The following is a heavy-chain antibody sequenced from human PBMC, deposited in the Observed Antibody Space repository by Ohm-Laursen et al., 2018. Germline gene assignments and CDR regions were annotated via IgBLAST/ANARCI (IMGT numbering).Heavy chain of an antibody. Sequence: SDTLSLTCSVSGGSISSYYWSWTRQSPGKGLEWIGYIYKSGSTNYNPSLKSRVTISVDTSKNQFSLKLSSVTAADTAVYYCARDAPGDGYNIGFDYWGQGTLVTVSS. CDR1: GGSISSYY. D-gene: IGHD5-24*01. V-gene: IGHV4-59*01. J-gene: IGHJ4*02. CDR3: ARDAPGDGYNIGFDY. CDR2: IYKSGST.